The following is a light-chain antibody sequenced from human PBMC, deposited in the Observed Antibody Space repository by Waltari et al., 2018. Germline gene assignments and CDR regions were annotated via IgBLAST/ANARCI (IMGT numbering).Light chain of an antibody. CDR1: QSVSSY. CDR3: QQRSNWPLYT. CDR2: DTS. V-gene: IGKV3-11*01. Sequence: EIVLTQSPATLSLSPGERAPLTCRASQSVSSYLAWYQLKPGQAPRLLIYDTSNRATGIPARFSGSGSGTDFTLTISSLEPEDFAVYYCQQRSNWPLYTFGQGSKLEIK. J-gene: IGKJ2*01.